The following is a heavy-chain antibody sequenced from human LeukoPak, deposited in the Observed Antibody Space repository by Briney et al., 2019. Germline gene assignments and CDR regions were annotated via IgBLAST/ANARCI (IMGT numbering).Heavy chain of an antibody. Sequence: GGSLRLSCTVSGFTFDDYAMHWVRHTPGKGLEWVAGITWNRDNIGYGDSVKGRFTISRDNAKNSLYLQMGSLRAEDTAVYYCARFSGRNWGQGTLVTVSS. CDR3: ARFSGRN. CDR1: GFTFDDYA. V-gene: IGHV3-9*01. CDR2: ITWNRDNI. J-gene: IGHJ4*02. D-gene: IGHD2-15*01.